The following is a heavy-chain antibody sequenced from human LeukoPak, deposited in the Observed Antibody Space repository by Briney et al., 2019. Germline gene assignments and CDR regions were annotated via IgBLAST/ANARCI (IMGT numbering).Heavy chain of an antibody. CDR2: ISDDSSTI. J-gene: IGHJ4*02. CDR3: ARGGYNYGSVFDY. CDR1: DSMSRRFK. Sequence: GGSLRLSCAASDSMSRRFKMNWVRQAPGKGLEWVSYISDDSSTIHYADSVKGRFTISRDNAENSLYLQMSSLRAEDTAVYYCARGGYNYGSVFDYWGQGTLVTVSS. D-gene: IGHD5-18*01. V-gene: IGHV3-48*01.